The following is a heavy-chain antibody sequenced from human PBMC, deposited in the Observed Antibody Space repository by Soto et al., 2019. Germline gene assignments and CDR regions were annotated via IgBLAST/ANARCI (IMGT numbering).Heavy chain of an antibody. D-gene: IGHD4-17*01. CDR2: INAGNGNT. CDR1: GYTFTSYA. V-gene: IGHV1-3*01. CDR3: VRVTRYSDSAFDI. J-gene: IGHJ3*02. Sequence: VSVKVSCKASGYTFTSYAMHWARQAPGQRLEWMGWINAGNGNTKYSQKFQGRVTITRDTSASTAYMELSSLRSEVTAVFYCVRVTRYSDSAFDIWGKQTMVTTSS.